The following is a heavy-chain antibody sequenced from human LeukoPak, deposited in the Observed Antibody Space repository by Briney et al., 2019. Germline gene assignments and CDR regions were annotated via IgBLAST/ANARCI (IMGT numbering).Heavy chain of an antibody. CDR3: ARDRSDYYGSGSQGSGGLFDP. V-gene: IGHV1-69*05. CDR1: GGTFSSYA. D-gene: IGHD3-10*01. J-gene: IGHJ5*02. CDR2: IIPIFGTA. Sequence: SVKVSCKASGGTFSSYAIGWVRQAPGQGLEWMGGIIPIFGTANYAQKFQGRVTITTDESTSTAYMELSSLRSEDTAVYYCARDRSDYYGSGSQGSGGLFDPWGQGTLVTVSS.